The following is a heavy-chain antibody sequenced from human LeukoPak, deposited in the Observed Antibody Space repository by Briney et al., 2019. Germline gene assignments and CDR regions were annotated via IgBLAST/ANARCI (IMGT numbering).Heavy chain of an antibody. J-gene: IGHJ3*01. Sequence: SGTLSLTCAVSGYSISGGYYWGWIRQPPGKGLEWIGSIYHSGSTYYNPSLKSRVTISVDTSKNQFSLKLSSVTAADTAVYYCARLLDSMDGYCSSTSCYFGAFDFWGQGTMVTVSS. D-gene: IGHD2-2*01. CDR2: IYHSGST. V-gene: IGHV4-38-2*01. CDR3: ARLLDSMDGYCSSTSCYFGAFDF. CDR1: GYSISGGYY.